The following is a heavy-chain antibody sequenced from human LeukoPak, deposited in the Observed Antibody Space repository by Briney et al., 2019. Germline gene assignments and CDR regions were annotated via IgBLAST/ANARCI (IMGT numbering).Heavy chain of an antibody. J-gene: IGHJ5*02. CDR3: ARASLAYCGGDCYSPNWFDP. V-gene: IGHV3-33*01. CDR1: GFTFSSYG. Sequence: PGRSLRLSCAASGFTFSSYGMHWVRQAPGKGLEWVAVIWYGGGNKYYADSVKGRFTISRDNSKNTLYLQMNSLRAEDTAVYYCARASLAYCGGDCYSPNWFDPWGQRTLVTASS. D-gene: IGHD2-21*02. CDR2: IWYGGGNK.